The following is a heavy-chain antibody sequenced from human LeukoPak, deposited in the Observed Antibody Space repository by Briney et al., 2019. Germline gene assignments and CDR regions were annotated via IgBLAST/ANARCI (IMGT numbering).Heavy chain of an antibody. CDR2: VFYTGNT. V-gene: IGHV4-39*07. CDR1: GGSISTTAYY. J-gene: IGHJ4*02. D-gene: IGHD6-13*01. CDR3: ARGGIAAAYGVMDY. Sequence: PSETLSLTCTVSGGSISTTAYYWGWIRQPPGKGLEWIGSVFYTGNTFYNPSLQSRVTLSVDTSKNQFSLKLSSVTAADTAVYYCARGGIAAAYGVMDYWGQGTLVTVSS.